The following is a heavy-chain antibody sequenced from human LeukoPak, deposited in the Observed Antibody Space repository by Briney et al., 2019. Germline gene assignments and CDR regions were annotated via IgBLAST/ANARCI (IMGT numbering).Heavy chain of an antibody. V-gene: IGHV1-18*04. CDR3: ARILADWFDP. J-gene: IGHJ5*02. CDR2: INPNSGNT. Sequence: VASVKVSCKASGYTFTGYYMHWVRQAPGQGLEWMGWINPNSGNTNYAQKLQGRVTMTTDTSTSTAYMELRSLRSDDTAVYYCARILADWFDPWGQGTLVTVSS. CDR1: GYTFTGYY.